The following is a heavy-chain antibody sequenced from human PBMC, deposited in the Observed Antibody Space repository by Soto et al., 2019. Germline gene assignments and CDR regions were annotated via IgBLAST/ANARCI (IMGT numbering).Heavy chain of an antibody. Sequence: GASVKVSCKASGYTFPGYYMHWVRQAPGQGLEWMGWINPNSGGTNYAQKFQGWVTMTRATAISTAYMGLSRLRSDDTAVYYCARDKEYSSSMETSFDPWGQGTLVTVSS. CDR1: GYTFPGYY. V-gene: IGHV1-2*04. J-gene: IGHJ5*02. CDR2: INPNSGGT. CDR3: ARDKEYSSSMETSFDP. D-gene: IGHD6-6*01.